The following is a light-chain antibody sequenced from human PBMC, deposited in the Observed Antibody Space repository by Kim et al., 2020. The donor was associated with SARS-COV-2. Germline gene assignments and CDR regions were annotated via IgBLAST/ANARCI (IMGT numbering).Light chain of an antibody. Sequence: KTVTTSCTGGGGSIASNYVQCFQQRPGSAPTTVIYEDDQRPSGVPDRFSGSIDSSSNSASLTISGLKTEDEADYYCQSYDSNNHVVFGGGTQLTVL. J-gene: IGLJ2*01. V-gene: IGLV6-57*02. CDR2: EDD. CDR3: QSYDSNNHVV. CDR1: GGSIASNY.